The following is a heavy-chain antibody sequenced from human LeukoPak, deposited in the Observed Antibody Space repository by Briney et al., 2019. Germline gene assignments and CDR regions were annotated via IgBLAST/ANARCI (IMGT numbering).Heavy chain of an antibody. D-gene: IGHD6-19*01. CDR1: GYTFTSYD. CDR3: ARVGWRSDPFDY. J-gene: IGHJ4*02. CDR2: MNPNSGNT. Sequence: ASVKVSCKASGYTFTSYDINWVRQATGQGLEWMGWMNPNSGNTGYAQKFQGRVTLTRNTSISTAYMELSSLRSEDTAMYYCARVGWRSDPFDYWGQGTLVTVSS. V-gene: IGHV1-8*01.